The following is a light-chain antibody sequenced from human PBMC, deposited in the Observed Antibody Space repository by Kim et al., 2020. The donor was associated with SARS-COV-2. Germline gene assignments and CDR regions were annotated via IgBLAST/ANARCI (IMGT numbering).Light chain of an antibody. CDR3: QQSISTPPT. V-gene: IGKV1-39*01. Sequence: AAVGDRVTITCRASQSISSYLKWYQEKPGKAPKFLIYAASYLQSGVPSRCSGSGSGTEFTLTISSLQPEDFATYYCQQSISTPPTFGQGTKVDIK. J-gene: IGKJ1*01. CDR2: AAS. CDR1: QSISSY.